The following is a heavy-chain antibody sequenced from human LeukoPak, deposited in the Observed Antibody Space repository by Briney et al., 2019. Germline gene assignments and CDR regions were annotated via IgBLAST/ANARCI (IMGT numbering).Heavy chain of an antibody. CDR1: GGSISTYY. CDR2: IYYSGST. D-gene: IGHD1-14*01. Sequence: SETLSLTCTVSGGSISTYYWSWIRQPPGKGLEWIGYIYYSGSTNYNPSLNSRVTISVDTSKNQFSLRLSSVTAADTAVYYCARRSSGNWYFDFWGRGTLVTVSS. V-gene: IGHV4-59*08. CDR3: ARRSSGNWYFDF. J-gene: IGHJ2*01.